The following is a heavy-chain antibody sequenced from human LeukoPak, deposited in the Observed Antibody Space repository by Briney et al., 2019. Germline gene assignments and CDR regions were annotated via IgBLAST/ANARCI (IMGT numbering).Heavy chain of an antibody. J-gene: IGHJ4*02. CDR1: GDSVSSGDYY. CDR3: ARLMGYYSSGNYVVLDF. V-gene: IGHV4-61*02. CDR2: ISSSGST. D-gene: IGHD3-22*01. Sequence: SQTLSLTCTVSGDSVSSGDYYWSWIRQPAGKGLEWFGRISSSGSTNYNPSLKSRVTLSVDTSKNQFSLKMRSLTAADTAVYYCARLMGYYSSGNYVVLDFWGQGTLVTVSS.